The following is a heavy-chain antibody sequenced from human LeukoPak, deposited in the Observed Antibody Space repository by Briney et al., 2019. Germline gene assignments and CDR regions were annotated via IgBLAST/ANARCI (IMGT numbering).Heavy chain of an antibody. CDR1: GYSISSGYY. CDR2: IYHSGST. CDR3: ARGGGDWGFHQSDY. Sequence: PSETLSLTCAVSGYSISSGYYWGWIRQPPGKGLEWIGSIYHSGSTYYNPSLKSRVTISVDTSKNQFSLKLGSVTAADTAVYYCARGGGDWGFHQSDYWGQGTLVTVSS. V-gene: IGHV4-38-2*01. J-gene: IGHJ4*02. D-gene: IGHD2-21*01.